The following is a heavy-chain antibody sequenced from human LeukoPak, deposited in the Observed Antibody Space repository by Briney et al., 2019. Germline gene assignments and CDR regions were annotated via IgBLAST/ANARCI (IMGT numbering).Heavy chain of an antibody. CDR3: AKDRVPYTWGGVSANRNAFDV. J-gene: IGHJ3*01. V-gene: IGHV1-18*01. CDR2: ISGYNDNT. CDR1: RYTFTSYV. D-gene: IGHD3-16*01. Sequence: GASVKVSCKASRYTFTSYVFAWLRQAPGQGLQWIGWISGYNDNTDYAETFQGRVTMTTSRSTKTAFMELRRLKSDDTAVYYCAKDRVPYTWGGVSANRNAFDVWGQGTVVTVSS.